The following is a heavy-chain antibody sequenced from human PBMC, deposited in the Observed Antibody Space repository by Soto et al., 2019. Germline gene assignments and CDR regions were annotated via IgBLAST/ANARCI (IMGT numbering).Heavy chain of an antibody. CDR1: GFTFSNYA. Sequence: SLRLSCAASGFTFSNYALAWVRQAPGKGLEWVSGMNSDGSDTYYADSVKGRFTISRDNARNTVCLQMNSLRVEDTAVYYCAREGMGFSNWFDPRGQGTLVTVSS. V-gene: IGHV3-74*01. D-gene: IGHD2-8*01. CDR2: MNSDGSDT. J-gene: IGHJ5*02. CDR3: AREGMGFSNWFDP.